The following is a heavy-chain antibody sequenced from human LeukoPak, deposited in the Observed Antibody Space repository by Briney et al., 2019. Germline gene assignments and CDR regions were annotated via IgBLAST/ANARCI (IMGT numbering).Heavy chain of an antibody. Sequence: SETLSLTCAVSGGPISNYYWTWIRQPPGKGLEWIGYIYDTGSTYYNPSLESRVTISIDTSKNQFSLRLTSVTAADTAVYYCVRVLYRGSSSRGWIDFWGQGTLVTVSS. CDR2: IYDTGST. D-gene: IGHD6-19*01. V-gene: IGHV4-59*01. CDR3: VRVLYRGSSSRGWIDF. CDR1: GGPISNYY. J-gene: IGHJ4*02.